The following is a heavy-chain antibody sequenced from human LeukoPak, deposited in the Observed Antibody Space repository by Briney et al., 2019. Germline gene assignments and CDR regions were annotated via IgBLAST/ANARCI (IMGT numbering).Heavy chain of an antibody. CDR2: ISGDGGST. CDR3: AKDSKHLGPIDY. D-gene: IGHD1-26*01. V-gene: IGHV3-43*02. CDR1: GFTFDDYA. Sequence: HPGGSLRLSCAASGFTFDDYAMHWVRQAPGKGLEWVSLISGDGGSTYYADSVKGRFTISRDNGRNSLYLQMNSLRTEDTALYYCAKDSKHLGPIDYWGQGTLVTVSS. J-gene: IGHJ4*02.